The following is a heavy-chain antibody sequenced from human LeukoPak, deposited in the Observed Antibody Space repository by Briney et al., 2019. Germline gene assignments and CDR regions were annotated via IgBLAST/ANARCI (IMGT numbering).Heavy chain of an antibody. CDR3: ARVGAHTSAYF. J-gene: IGHJ4*02. CDR1: GFTFSDFL. V-gene: IGHV3-49*03. D-gene: IGHD3-16*01. Sequence: GGSLRLSCMTSGFTFSDFLMSWFRQAPGKGPEWVGFIRSRDYGETTEYAASVKGRFSISRDDSKSIAYLQMNSLKTEDTAAYYCARVGAHTSAYFWGQGTRVTVSS. CDR2: IRSRDYGETT.